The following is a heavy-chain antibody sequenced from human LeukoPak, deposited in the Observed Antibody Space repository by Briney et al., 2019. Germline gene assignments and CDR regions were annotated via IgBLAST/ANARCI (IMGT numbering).Heavy chain of an antibody. J-gene: IGHJ6*04. Sequence: GGSLRLSCAASGFTFSSYEMNWVRQAPGKGLEWVSYISSSGSTIYYADSVKGRFTISRDHAKKSLYLQMNSLRAEDTAVYYCAELGITMIGGVWGKGTTVTISS. D-gene: IGHD3-10*02. CDR3: AELGITMIGGV. CDR2: ISSSGSTI. CDR1: GFTFSSYE. V-gene: IGHV3-48*03.